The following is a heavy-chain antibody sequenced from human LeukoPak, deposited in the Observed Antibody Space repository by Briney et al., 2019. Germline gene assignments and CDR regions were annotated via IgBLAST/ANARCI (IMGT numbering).Heavy chain of an antibody. CDR1: GFTFTSHR. D-gene: IGHD3-10*01. CDR2: ISGTSSYI. V-gene: IGHV3-21*01. CDR3: ARDRGFIGVFYNGIDV. Sequence: PGGSLRLSCAASGFTFTSHRMHWVRQATGQGLEWVSWISGTSSYIHYAESVKGRVTMSRDNAKNSVYLQMNSLRAEDTAVYYCARDRGFIGVFYNGIDVWGQGTTVTVS. J-gene: IGHJ6*02.